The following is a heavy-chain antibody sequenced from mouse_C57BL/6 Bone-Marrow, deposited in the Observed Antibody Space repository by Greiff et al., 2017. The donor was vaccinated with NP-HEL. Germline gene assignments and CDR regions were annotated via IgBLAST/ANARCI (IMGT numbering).Heavy chain of an antibody. CDR3: ARWDYDASYAMDY. Sequence: QVQLQQSGAELARPGASVKLSCKASGYTFTSYGISWVKQRTGQGLEWIGEIYPRSGNTYYNEKFKGKATLTADKSSSTAYMELRSLTSEDSVVYFCARWDYDASYAMDYWGQGTSVTVSS. J-gene: IGHJ4*01. D-gene: IGHD2-4*01. CDR1: GYTFTSYG. CDR2: IYPRSGNT. V-gene: IGHV1-81*01.